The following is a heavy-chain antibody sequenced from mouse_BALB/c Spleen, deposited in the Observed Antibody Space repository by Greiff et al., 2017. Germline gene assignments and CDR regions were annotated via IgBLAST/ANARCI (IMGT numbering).Heavy chain of an antibody. Sequence: VQLQQSGPGLVQPSQSLSITCTVSGFSLTSYGVHWVRQSPGKGLEWLGVIWSGGSTDYNAAFISRLSISKDNSKSQVFFKMNSLQANDTAIYYCASRWLLPPYWYFDVWGAGTTVTVSS. CDR1: GFSLTSYG. CDR2: IWSGGST. D-gene: IGHD2-3*01. J-gene: IGHJ1*01. V-gene: IGHV2-2*02. CDR3: ASRWLLPPYWYFDV.